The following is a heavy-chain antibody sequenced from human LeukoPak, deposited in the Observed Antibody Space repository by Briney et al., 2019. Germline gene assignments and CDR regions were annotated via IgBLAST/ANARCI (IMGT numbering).Heavy chain of an antibody. J-gene: IGHJ4*02. CDR1: GFTFSSYS. CDR2: KYDGSYT. D-gene: IGHD2-2*01. CDR3: ARDSSSVPEY. V-gene: IGHV3-74*01. Sequence: PGGSLRLSCAASGFTFSSYSMNWVRQAPGKGLVWLSRKYDGSYTSYADSVKGRFTVSRDNAKNTLYLQMNSLRAEDTAVYYCARDSSSVPEYWGQGTPVTVSS.